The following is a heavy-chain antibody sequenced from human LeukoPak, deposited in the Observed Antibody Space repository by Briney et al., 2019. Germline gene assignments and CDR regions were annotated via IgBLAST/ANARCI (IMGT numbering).Heavy chain of an antibody. CDR2: INWNGGST. Sequence: GGSLRLSCAASGFTFDDYGMSWVRQAPGKGLEWVSGINWNGGSTGYADSVKGRFTISRDNAKNSLYLQMNSLRAEDMALYYCAKGGRYYDSSFDYWGQGTLVTVSS. D-gene: IGHD3-22*01. CDR1: GFTFDDYG. J-gene: IGHJ4*02. V-gene: IGHV3-20*04. CDR3: AKGGRYYDSSFDY.